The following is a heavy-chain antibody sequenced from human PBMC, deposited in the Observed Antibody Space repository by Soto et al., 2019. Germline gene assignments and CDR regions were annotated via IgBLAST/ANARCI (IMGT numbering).Heavy chain of an antibody. CDR1: GFTVSSNY. CDR2: IYSGGST. D-gene: IGHD1-26*01. V-gene: IGHV3-53*01. CDR3: ARDLWYSGSYYYDY. Sequence: GGSLRLSCAASGFTVSSNYMSWVRQAPGKGLEWVSVIYSGGSTYYADSVKGRFTISRDNSKNTLYLQMNSLRAEDTAVYYCARDLWYSGSYYYDYWGQGTLVTVSS. J-gene: IGHJ4*02.